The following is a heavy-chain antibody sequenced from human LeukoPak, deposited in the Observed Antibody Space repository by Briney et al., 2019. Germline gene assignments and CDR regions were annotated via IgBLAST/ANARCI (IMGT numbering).Heavy chain of an antibody. CDR2: MSYDGRHI. V-gene: IGHV3-30*18. Sequence: GGSLRLSCAASGFTFSAYGMHWVRQAPGKGLEWMAVMSYDGRHIYYADSVKGRFTISRDSSKNTLYLQMSSLRTEDTAVYFCAKPVYDTNSGNFGIDYWGQGTLVTVSS. CDR3: AKPVYDTNSGNFGIDY. J-gene: IGHJ4*02. D-gene: IGHD2-8*01. CDR1: GFTFSAYG.